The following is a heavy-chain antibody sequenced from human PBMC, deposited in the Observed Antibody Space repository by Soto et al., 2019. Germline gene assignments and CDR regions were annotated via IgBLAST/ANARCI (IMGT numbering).Heavy chain of an antibody. J-gene: IGHJ4*02. Sequence: ASVKISCKASGYTFTSYDINWVRQATGQGLEWMGWMNPNSGNTGYAQKFQGGVTMTRNTSISTAYMELSSLSSEDTAVYYCARNLINYDFWSGYYDYWGQGTLVTVSS. V-gene: IGHV1-8*01. D-gene: IGHD3-3*01. CDR3: ARNLINYDFWSGYYDY. CDR1: GYTFTSYD. CDR2: MNPNSGNT.